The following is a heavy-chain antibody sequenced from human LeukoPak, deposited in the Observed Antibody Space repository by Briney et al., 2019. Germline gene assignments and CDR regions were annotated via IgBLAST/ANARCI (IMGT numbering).Heavy chain of an antibody. CDR3: TIYDVATDY. CDR1: GFTFSGSA. CDR2: IRSKANSYAT. V-gene: IGHV3-73*01. Sequence: GGSLKLSCAASGFTFSGSAMHWVRQASGKGLEWVGRIRSKANSYATAYAASVKGRFTISRDDSKNTAYLQMNSLKTEDTAVYYCTIYDVATDYWGQGTLVTVPS. D-gene: IGHD5-12*01. J-gene: IGHJ4*02.